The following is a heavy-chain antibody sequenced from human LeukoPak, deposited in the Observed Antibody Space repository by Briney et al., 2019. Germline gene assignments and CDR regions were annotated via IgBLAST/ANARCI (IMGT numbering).Heavy chain of an antibody. J-gene: IGHJ4*02. V-gene: IGHV3-30*02. CDR2: IRFDGSEK. Sequence: GGSLRLSCVASGFIFSSHGMHWVRQAPGKGLEWVAFIRFDGSEKYYADSVKGQFTISRDNSKNTLYLQMNSLRAEDTAVYYCARDVQLTPFHYWGQGTLVTVSS. CDR1: GFIFSSHG. D-gene: IGHD1-1*01. CDR3: ARDVQLTPFHY.